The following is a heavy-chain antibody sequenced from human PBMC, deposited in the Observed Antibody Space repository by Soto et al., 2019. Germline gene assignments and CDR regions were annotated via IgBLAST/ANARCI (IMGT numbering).Heavy chain of an antibody. D-gene: IGHD1-20*01. CDR2: MTPKSGYT. Sequence: ASVKVSCKASGYTFTSYDINWVRQATGQGLEWLGWMTPKSGYTGYAQKFQGRVTLTRDTSRGTAYMERSSLTSEDTAVYYCTRNLYNTGDFGHWGQGTLVTVSS. CDR3: TRNLYNTGDFGH. J-gene: IGHJ4*02. V-gene: IGHV1-8*01. CDR1: GYTFTSYD.